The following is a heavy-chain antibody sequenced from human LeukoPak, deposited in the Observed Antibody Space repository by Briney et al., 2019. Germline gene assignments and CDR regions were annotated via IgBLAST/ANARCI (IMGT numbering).Heavy chain of an antibody. J-gene: IGHJ4*02. V-gene: IGHV3-30*02. CDR2: IRYDGSNK. CDR1: GFTFSSYG. CDR3: AKDKAAAGGVGDY. D-gene: IGHD6-13*01. Sequence: PGGSLRLSCAASGFTFSSYGMHWVRQAPGKGLEWVAFIRYDGSNKYYADSVKGRFTISRDNSKNTLYLQMNSLRAEDTAVYYCAKDKAAAGGVGDYWGQGTLVTVSS.